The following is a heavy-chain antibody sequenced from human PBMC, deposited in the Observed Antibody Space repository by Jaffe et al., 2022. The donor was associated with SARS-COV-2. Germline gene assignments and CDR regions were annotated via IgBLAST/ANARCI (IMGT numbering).Heavy chain of an antibody. V-gene: IGHV3-74*01. Sequence: EVQLVESGGGLVQPGGSLRLSCAASGFTFSSYWMHWVRQAPGKGLVWVSRINSDGSSTSYADSVKGRFTISRDNAKNTLYLQMNSLRAEDTAVYYCAQGSGYYQVIDYWGQGTLVTVSS. D-gene: IGHD3-22*01. CDR3: AQGSGYYQVIDY. CDR1: GFTFSSYW. CDR2: INSDGSST. J-gene: IGHJ4*02.